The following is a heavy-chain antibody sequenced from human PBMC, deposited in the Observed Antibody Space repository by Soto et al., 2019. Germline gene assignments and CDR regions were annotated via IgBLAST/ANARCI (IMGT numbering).Heavy chain of an antibody. V-gene: IGHV3-7*04. D-gene: IGHD3-22*01. CDR3: ARDRWAYYYDSSGYSFDY. J-gene: IGHJ4*02. CDR2: IKEDGSEQ. CDR1: GFTFDNYW. Sequence: GGSLRLSCAASGFTFDNYWMSWVRQAPGKGLEWVANIKEDGSEQYYVDSVKGRFTISRDNAKNSLYLQMNSLRGEDTAVYYCARDRWAYYYDSSGYSFDYWGQGT.